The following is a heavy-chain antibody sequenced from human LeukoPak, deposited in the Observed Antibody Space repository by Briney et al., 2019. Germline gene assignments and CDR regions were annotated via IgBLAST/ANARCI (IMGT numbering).Heavy chain of an antibody. Sequence: ASVKVSCKASGYTSGYTFANYGITWVRQAPGQGLEWMGWISVYYGNTNYEQKLQGRVTMTTDTSTSTAYMELRSLTSDDTAVYYCARLGYGVNSADYWGQGTLVTVSS. CDR3: ARLGYGVNSADY. V-gene: IGHV1-18*01. CDR2: ISVYYGNT. D-gene: IGHD4-23*01. CDR1: GYTSGYTFANYG. J-gene: IGHJ4*02.